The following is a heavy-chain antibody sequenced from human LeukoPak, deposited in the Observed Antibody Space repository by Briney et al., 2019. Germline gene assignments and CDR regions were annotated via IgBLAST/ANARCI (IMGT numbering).Heavy chain of an antibody. D-gene: IGHD4-23*01. CDR3: ARHRGRYGGNSGYFDY. CDR1: GGSFSGYY. J-gene: IGHJ4*02. CDR2: INHSGST. V-gene: IGHV4-34*01. Sequence: PSETLSLTCAVYGGSFSGYYWSWIRQPPGKGLEWIGEINHSGSTNYNPSLKSRVTISVDTCKNQFSLKLSSVTAADTAVYYCARHRGRYGGNSGYFDYWGQGTLVTVSS.